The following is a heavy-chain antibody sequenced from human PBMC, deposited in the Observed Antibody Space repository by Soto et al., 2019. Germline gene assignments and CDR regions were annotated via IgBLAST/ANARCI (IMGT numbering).Heavy chain of an antibody. V-gene: IGHV4-30-4*01. CDR3: AREPYLPKASNDF. Sequence: SETLSLTCSVSGDSISSADYFWTWIRQSPGKGLEWMGYIFHSGTTYYNPSLKGRLLISIENSKNQFSLRLTSVTAADSAVYFCAREPYLPKASNDFWGPATLVTVSS. CDR1: GDSISSADYF. CDR2: IFHSGTT. D-gene: IGHD4-4*01. J-gene: IGHJ4*02.